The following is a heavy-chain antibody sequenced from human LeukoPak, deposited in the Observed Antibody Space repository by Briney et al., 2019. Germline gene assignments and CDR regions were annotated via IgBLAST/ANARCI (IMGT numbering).Heavy chain of an antibody. D-gene: IGHD3-10*01. CDR1: GISLSNYA. Sequence: GGSLGLSCVVSGISLSNYAMTWVRQAPGKGLEWVSYISERGGSTTYADSVKGRFTISRDTSLSTLYLQMNNLRAEDTAVYFCAKRGVVIRGILVIGYHQEAYHYDFWGQGVLVTVSS. CDR2: ISERGGST. J-gene: IGHJ4*02. V-gene: IGHV3-23*01. CDR3: AKRGVVIRGILVIGYHQEAYHYDF.